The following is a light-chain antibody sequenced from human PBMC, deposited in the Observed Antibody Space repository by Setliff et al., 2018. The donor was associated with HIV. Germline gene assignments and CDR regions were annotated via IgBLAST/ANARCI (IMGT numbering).Light chain of an antibody. CDR2: EVN. V-gene: IGLV2-14*02. Sequence: QSALTQPASVSGSPGQSITIPCAGSSSDIGTYNLVSWYQQHPGKAPKLMIYEVNNRPSGVSNRFSGSKSGNTASLTISGLQADDEADYYCYSYTITGTLVFGTGTKVTVL. CDR3: YSYTITGTLV. CDR1: SSDIGTYNL. J-gene: IGLJ1*01.